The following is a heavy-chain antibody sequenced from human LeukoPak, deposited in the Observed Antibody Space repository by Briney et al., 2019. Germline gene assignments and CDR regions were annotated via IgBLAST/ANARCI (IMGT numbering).Heavy chain of an antibody. CDR2: IYYSGST. J-gene: IGHJ4*02. V-gene: IGHV4-39*01. Sequence: PSETLSLTCTVSGGSISSSSYYWGWIRQPPGKGLEWIGSIYYSGSTYYNPSLKSRVTISVDTSKNQFSLKLSSVTAADTAVYYCARQRYCSSTSCYTWDYWGQGTLVTVSS. CDR1: GGSISSSSYY. D-gene: IGHD2-2*02. CDR3: ARQRYCSSTSCYTWDY.